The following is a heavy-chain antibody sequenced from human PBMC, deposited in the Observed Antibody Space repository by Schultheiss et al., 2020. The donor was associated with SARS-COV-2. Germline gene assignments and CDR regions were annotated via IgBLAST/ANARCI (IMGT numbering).Heavy chain of an antibody. CDR3: ARGYCTNGICFHYFYYMDV. J-gene: IGHJ6*03. D-gene: IGHD2-8*01. CDR1: GFTFSSYA. V-gene: IGHV3-23*01. CDR2: ISGSGGST. Sequence: GGSLRLSCAASGFTFSSYAMSWVRQAPGKGLEWVSAISGSGGSTYYADSVKGRFTISRDNAKNSLFLQMNSLRAEDTAVYYCARGYCTNGICFHYFYYMDVWGKGTTVTVSS.